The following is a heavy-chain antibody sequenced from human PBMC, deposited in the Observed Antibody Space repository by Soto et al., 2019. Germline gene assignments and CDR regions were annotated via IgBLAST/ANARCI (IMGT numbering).Heavy chain of an antibody. CDR2: MNPNSGNT. V-gene: IGHV1-8*01. CDR1: GYTFTSYD. J-gene: IGHJ6*03. Sequence: ASVKVSCKASGYTFTSYDINWVRQATGQGLEWMGWMNPNSGNTGYAQKFQGRVTMTRNTSISTAYMELSSLRSEDTAVYYCARGLVSGYDSGYYYYMDVWGKGTTVTVSS. CDR3: ARGLVSGYDSGYYYYMDV. D-gene: IGHD5-12*01.